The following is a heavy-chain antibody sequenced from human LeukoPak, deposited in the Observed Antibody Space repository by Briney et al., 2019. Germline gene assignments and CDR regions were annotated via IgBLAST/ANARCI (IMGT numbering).Heavy chain of an antibody. CDR1: GVSISSGDYY. V-gene: IGHV4-30-4*01. CDR3: ARDLLNEGNHLDY. Sequence: SQTLSLTCTVSGVSISSGDYYWGWIRQRPGKGVEGIAYIYYSGSTYYNPSLKSRVTISVDTSKNQFSLKLSSVTAADTAVYYCARDLLNEGNHLDYWGQGTLVTVSS. CDR2: IYYSGST. J-gene: IGHJ4*02. D-gene: IGHD4-23*01.